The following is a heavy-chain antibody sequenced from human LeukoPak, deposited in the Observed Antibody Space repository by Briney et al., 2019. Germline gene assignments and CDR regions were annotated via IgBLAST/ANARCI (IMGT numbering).Heavy chain of an antibody. CDR1: GFSFSSYW. CDR2: INSDGIIT. D-gene: IGHD1-26*01. CDR3: GISSSASYYSY. Sequence: GGSLRLSCAASGFSFSSYWMHWVRQAPGKGLVWVSRINSDGIITNYADSVKGRFTISRDNAKNTLYLQMNSLRAEDTAVYYCGISSSASYYSYWGQGTLVTVSS. J-gene: IGHJ4*02. V-gene: IGHV3-74*01.